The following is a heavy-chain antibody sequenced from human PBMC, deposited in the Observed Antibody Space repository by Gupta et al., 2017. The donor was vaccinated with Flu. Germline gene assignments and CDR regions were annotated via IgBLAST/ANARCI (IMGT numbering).Heavy chain of an antibody. V-gene: IGHV3-49*03. D-gene: IGHD3-10*01. CDR1: GFTFGDYA. CDR2: IRSKAYGGTT. J-gene: IGHJ4*02. Sequence: EVQLVASGGGLVQPGRSLRLSCTASGFTFGDYAMRWFRQAPGKGLEWVGFIRSKAYGGTTEYAASVKGRFTISRDDSKSIAYLQMNSLKTEDTAVYYCTRASLLWFGELNFDYWGQGTLVTVSS. CDR3: TRASLLWFGELNFDY.